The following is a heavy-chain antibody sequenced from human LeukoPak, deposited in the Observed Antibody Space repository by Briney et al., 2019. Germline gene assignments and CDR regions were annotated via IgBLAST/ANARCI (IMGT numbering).Heavy chain of an antibody. Sequence: ASVKVSCKASGYTFTGYYMHWVRQAPGQGLEWMGWINPNSGGTNYAQKVQGRVTMTRDTSISTAYMELSRLRSDDTAVYYCARGNPTRGWLQIYYFDFWGQGTLVTVSS. CDR1: GYTFTGYY. J-gene: IGHJ4*02. D-gene: IGHD5-24*01. V-gene: IGHV1-2*02. CDR3: ARGNPTRGWLQIYYFDF. CDR2: INPNSGGT.